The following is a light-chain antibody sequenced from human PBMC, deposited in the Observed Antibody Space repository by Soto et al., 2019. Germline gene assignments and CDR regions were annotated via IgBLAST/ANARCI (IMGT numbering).Light chain of an antibody. CDR1: QSLNSD. J-gene: IGKJ1*01. CDR3: QQYSSWPGT. Sequence: IVMTQSPPTLSLTPREKEKIYCRASQSLNSDLAWYQQKPGQAPRLLIFGASIRATGIPARFRGSGSGTEFTLTIGSLESEDCALYYCQQYSSWPGTFGQGAKVDI. V-gene: IGKV3-15*01. CDR2: GAS.